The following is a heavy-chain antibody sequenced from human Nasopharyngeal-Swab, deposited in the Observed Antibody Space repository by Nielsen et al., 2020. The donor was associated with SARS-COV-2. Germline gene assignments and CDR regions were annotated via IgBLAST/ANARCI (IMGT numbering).Heavy chain of an antibody. Sequence: GGSLTLSCAASGFTFSNFAMSWVRQAPGKGLEWVSVISGDSDSTYYTDSVRCRFTISRDNSKNTLNLQMNNLRAEDTAIYYCAKDRDSGDDSEEYYHYYGMDVLGQGAPVTVSS. CDR2: ISGDSDST. CDR3: AKDRDSGDDSEEYYHYYGMDV. D-gene: IGHD5-12*01. V-gene: IGHV3-23*01. CDR1: GFTFSNFA. J-gene: IGHJ6*02.